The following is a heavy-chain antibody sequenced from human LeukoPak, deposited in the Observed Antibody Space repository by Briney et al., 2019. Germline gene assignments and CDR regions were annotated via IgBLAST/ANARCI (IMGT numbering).Heavy chain of an antibody. CDR3: ARDQWGITMVRGSFYSYGMDV. CDR2: IYSDGST. J-gene: IGHJ6*02. D-gene: IGHD3-10*01. V-gene: IGHV3-53*01. CDR1: GFTVSSNY. Sequence: GGSLRLSCAASGFTVSSNYMSWVRQAPGKGLEWVSVIYSDGSTYYADSVKGRFTISRDNSKNTLYLQMNSLRAEDTAVYYCARDQWGITMVRGSFYSYGMDVWGQGTTVTVSS.